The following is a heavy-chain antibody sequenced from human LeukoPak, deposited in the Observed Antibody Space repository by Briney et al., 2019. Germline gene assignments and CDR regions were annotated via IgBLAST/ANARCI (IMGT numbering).Heavy chain of an antibody. CDR1: GFTFSSYA. D-gene: IGHD2-15*01. J-gene: IGHJ6*02. V-gene: IGHV3-30*04. CDR2: ISYDGSNK. Sequence: PGRSLRLSCAASGFTFSSYAMHWVRQAPGKGLEWVAVISYDGSNKYYADSVKGRFTISRDNSKNTLYLQMNSLRAEDTAVYYCARVVEVVAATTPFARGMDVWGQGTTVTVSS. CDR3: ARVVEVVAATTPFARGMDV.